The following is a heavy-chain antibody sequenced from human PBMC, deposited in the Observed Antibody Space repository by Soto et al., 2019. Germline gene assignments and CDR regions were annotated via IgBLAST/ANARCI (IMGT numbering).Heavy chain of an antibody. CDR3: ARGSPISSSSHWFDP. D-gene: IGHD6-6*01. CDR2: IYYSGST. J-gene: IGHJ5*02. V-gene: IGHV4-31*03. Sequence: SETLSLTCTVSGGYISSGGYYWSWIRQHPGKGLKWIGYIYYSGSTYYNPSLKSRVTISVDTSKNQFSLKLSSVTAADTAVYYCARGSPISSSSHWFDPWGQGTLVTVSS. CDR1: GGYISSGGYY.